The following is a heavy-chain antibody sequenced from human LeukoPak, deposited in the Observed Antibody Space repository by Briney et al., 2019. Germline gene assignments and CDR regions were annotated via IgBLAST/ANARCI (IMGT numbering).Heavy chain of an antibody. CDR1: GGSISGYF. CDR2: MYSTGSN. CDR3: AREPTSGREPTSGRPLDY. D-gene: IGHD5-12*01. J-gene: IGHJ4*02. V-gene: IGHV4-4*07. Sequence: SETLSLTCAVSGGSISGYFWTWIRQPAGKGLEWIGRMYSTGSNNYNPSLKSRVTMSLDTSKNHFSLNLTSVTAADTAVYYRAREPTSGREPTSGRPLDYWGQGTLVTVSS.